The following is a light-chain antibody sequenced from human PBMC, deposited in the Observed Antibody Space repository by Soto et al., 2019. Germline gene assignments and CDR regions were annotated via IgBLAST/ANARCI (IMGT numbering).Light chain of an antibody. V-gene: IGLV2-11*01. CDR2: SVS. CDR3: QSYDSGLIGLT. Sequence: QSALTQPRSVSGSPGQSVTISCTGTSSDVGGHNYVSWYQQYPGKAPKLLLSSVSKRPSGVPDRFSGSKSGNTASLTISGLQAEDEADYYCQSYDSGLIGLTFGTGTKLTVL. J-gene: IGLJ1*01. CDR1: SSDVGGHNY.